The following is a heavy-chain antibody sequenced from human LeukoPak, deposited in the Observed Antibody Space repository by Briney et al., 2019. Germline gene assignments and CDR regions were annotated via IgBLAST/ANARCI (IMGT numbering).Heavy chain of an antibody. CDR1: GFTFSSYA. Sequence: GGSLRLSCAASGFTFSSYAMHWVRQAPGKGQEWVAVISYDENNKYYTDSVKGRFTISRGNSKNTLYLQMNSLRAEDTAVYYCARAYYYDSSGYYLWDYWGQGTLVTVSS. V-gene: IGHV3-30*04. D-gene: IGHD3-22*01. CDR2: ISYDENNK. J-gene: IGHJ4*02. CDR3: ARAYYYDSSGYYLWDY.